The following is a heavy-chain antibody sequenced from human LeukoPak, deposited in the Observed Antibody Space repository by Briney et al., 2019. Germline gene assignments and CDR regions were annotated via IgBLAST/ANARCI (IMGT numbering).Heavy chain of an antibody. CDR3: AREAILDAFDI. J-gene: IGHJ3*02. CDR1: GFTFSSYW. Sequence: GGSLRLSCAASGFTFSSYWMSWVRQAPGKGLEWVANIKQDGSEKYYVDPVKGRFTISRDNAKNSLYLQMNSLRAEDTAVYYCAREAILDAFDIWGQGTMVTVSS. V-gene: IGHV3-7*01. CDR2: IKQDGSEK.